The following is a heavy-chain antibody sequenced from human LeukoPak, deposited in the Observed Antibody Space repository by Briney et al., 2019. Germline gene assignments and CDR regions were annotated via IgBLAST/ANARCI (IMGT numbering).Heavy chain of an antibody. D-gene: IGHD3-22*01. Sequence: GGSLRLSCAASGFTFSSYAMSWVRQAPGKGLEWVSAISGSTGNTYYADSVKGRFTISRDNSKNTVYLQMNSLMAEDTAVYYCAKDPPYYYDSSGYGGGAFDIRGQGTMVTVSS. CDR2: ISGSTGNT. CDR3: AKDPPYYYDSSGYGGGAFDI. V-gene: IGHV3-23*01. J-gene: IGHJ3*02. CDR1: GFTFSSYA.